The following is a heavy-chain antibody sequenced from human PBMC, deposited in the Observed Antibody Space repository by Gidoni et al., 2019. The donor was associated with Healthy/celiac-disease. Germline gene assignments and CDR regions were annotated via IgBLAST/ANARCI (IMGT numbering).Heavy chain of an antibody. V-gene: IGHV4-59*01. CDR2: IYYSGST. CDR3: ARVESGYSSSWYDY. CDR1: GGPISSYS. J-gene: IGHJ4*02. Sequence: QVQLQESGPGLVQPSETLSLTCTVSGGPISSYSWSWIRQPPWKGLEWIGYIYYSGSTNYNPSLKSRVTISVDTSKNQFSLKLSSVTAADTAVYYCARVESGYSSSWYDYWGQGTLVTVSS. D-gene: IGHD6-13*01.